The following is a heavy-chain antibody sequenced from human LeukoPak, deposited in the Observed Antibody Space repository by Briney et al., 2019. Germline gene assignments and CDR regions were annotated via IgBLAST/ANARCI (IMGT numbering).Heavy chain of an antibody. CDR2: ISSSSSYI. J-gene: IGHJ4*02. Sequence: SCKTSGYSFTNYGITWVRQAPGKGLEWVSSISSSSSYIYYADSVKGRFTISRDNAKNSLYLQMNSLRAEDTAVYYCARRAGAYSHPYDYWGQGTLVTVSS. CDR3: ARRAGAYSHPYDY. CDR1: GYSFTNYG. D-gene: IGHD4/OR15-4a*01. V-gene: IGHV3-21*01.